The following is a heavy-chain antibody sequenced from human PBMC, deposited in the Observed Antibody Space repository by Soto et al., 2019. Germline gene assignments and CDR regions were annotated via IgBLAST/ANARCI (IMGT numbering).Heavy chain of an antibody. CDR2: ISYDGSNK. CDR3: AKATLGVVVPAAIPWFDP. D-gene: IGHD2-2*01. J-gene: IGHJ5*02. CDR1: GFTFSSYG. V-gene: IGHV3-30*18. Sequence: PGGSLRLSCAASGFTFSSYGMHWVRQAPGKGLEWVAVISYDGSNKYYADSVKGRFTISRDNSKNTLYLQMNSLRAEDTAVYYCAKATLGVVVPAAIPWFDPWGQGTLVTVSS.